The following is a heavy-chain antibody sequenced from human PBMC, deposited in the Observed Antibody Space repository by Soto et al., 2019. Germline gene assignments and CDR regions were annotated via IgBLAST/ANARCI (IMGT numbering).Heavy chain of an antibody. J-gene: IGHJ4*02. D-gene: IGHD5-18*01. V-gene: IGHV1-18*01. CDR2: ISGYNGNT. CDR3: VRDRGDNYGHPHIFDY. CDR1: GYTFTDYG. Sequence: QVQLVQFGAEVKKPGASVKVSCKASGYTFTDYGISWVRQAPGQGREWMGWISGYNGNTNYAENLQGRVTKTRDTSTTTAYMELRSLRSDDTAVYYCVRDRGDNYGHPHIFDYWGQGTLVTVSS.